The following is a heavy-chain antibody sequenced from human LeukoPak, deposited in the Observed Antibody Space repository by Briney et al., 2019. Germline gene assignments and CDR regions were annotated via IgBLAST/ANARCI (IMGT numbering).Heavy chain of an antibody. Sequence: ASVKVSCKASGYPLTGYYIHWVRQAPGQGLEWMGWINPNSGGTNYAQKFQGKVTMTSDTSITTAYMDLSRLTSDDTAVYYCAREISDYASAYWGQGTLVTVFS. V-gene: IGHV1-2*02. CDR1: GYPLTGYY. CDR2: INPNSGGT. J-gene: IGHJ4*02. CDR3: AREISDYASAY. D-gene: IGHD4-17*01.